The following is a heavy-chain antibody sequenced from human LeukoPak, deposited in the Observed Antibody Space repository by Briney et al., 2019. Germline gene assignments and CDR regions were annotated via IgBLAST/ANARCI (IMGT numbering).Heavy chain of an antibody. CDR3: ARDPTRGSGSYENWFDP. V-gene: IGHV1-46*01. J-gene: IGHJ5*02. CDR2: INPSGGST. CDR1: GYTFTSYY. Sequence: ASVKVSCKASGYTFTSYYMHWVRQAPGQGLEWMGIINPSGGSTSYAQKFQGRVPMTRDMSTSTVYMELSSLRSEDTAVYYCARDPTRGSGSYENWFDPWGQGTLVTVSS. D-gene: IGHD3-10*01.